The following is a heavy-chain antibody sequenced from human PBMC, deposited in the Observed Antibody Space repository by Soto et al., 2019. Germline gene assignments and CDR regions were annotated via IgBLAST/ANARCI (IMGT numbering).Heavy chain of an antibody. CDR3: ARSQGSSTSLEIYYYYYYGMDV. CDR1: GGTFSSYA. CDR2: IIPIAGTA. Sequence: QVQLVQSGAEVKKPGSSVKVSCKASGGTFSSYAISWVRQAPGQGLEWMGGIIPIAGTANYAQKFQGRVTITADESTSKAYMELSSLRSEDTAVYYWARSQGSSTSLEIYYYYYYGMDVWGQWTTVTVSS. V-gene: IGHV1-69*01. J-gene: IGHJ6*02. D-gene: IGHD2-2*01.